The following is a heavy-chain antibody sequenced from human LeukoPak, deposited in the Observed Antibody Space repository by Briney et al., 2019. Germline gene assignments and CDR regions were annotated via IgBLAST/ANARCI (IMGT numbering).Heavy chain of an antibody. CDR3: AKDDGGNSFAY. V-gene: IGHV1-2*02. Sequence: ASVKVSCKTSGYTLTDSYMHWVRQAPGQGLEWMGWIYPNSGATNYAQKFQDRVTLTRDTSISTAYMELSRLTSDDTAVYYCAKDDGGNSFAYWGQGTLVTVSS. J-gene: IGHJ4*02. CDR2: IYPNSGAT. CDR1: GYTLTDSY. D-gene: IGHD4-23*01.